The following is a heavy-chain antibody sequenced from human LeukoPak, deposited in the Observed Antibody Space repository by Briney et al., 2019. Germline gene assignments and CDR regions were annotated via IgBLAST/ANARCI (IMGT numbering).Heavy chain of an antibody. V-gene: IGHV1-58*01. CDR2: IVVGSGNT. D-gene: IGHD2-15*01. J-gene: IGHJ4*02. CDR1: GFTFTSSA. Sequence: WASVKVSFKASGFTFTSSAVQWVRQARGQRLKWIGWIVVGSGNTNYAQKFQERVTITRDMSTSTAYMELSSLRAEDTAVYYCAGPTYCSGGSCRIFDYWGQGTLVTVSS. CDR3: AGPTYCSGGSCRIFDY.